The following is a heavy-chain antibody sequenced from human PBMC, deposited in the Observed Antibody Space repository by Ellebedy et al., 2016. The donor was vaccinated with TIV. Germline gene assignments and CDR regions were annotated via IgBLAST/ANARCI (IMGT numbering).Heavy chain of an antibody. CDR2: VYYSGST. D-gene: IGHD5-18*01. Sequence: MPSETLSLTCTVAGASISSGGYYWSWIRQHPGEGLEWIGYVYYSGSTHYNPSLKSRVTISVDTSKSQFSLKLSSVTAADTAVYYCARDTAMVPYWYFDLWGRGTLVTVSS. J-gene: IGHJ2*01. V-gene: IGHV4-31*03. CDR3: ARDTAMVPYWYFDL. CDR1: GASISSGGYY.